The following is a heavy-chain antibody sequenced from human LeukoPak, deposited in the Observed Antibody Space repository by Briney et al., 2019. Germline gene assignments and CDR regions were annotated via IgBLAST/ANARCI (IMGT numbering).Heavy chain of an antibody. J-gene: IGHJ5*01. Sequence: SETLSLTCAVYGGSFSGYYWSWIRPSPEKGLEWIGEINYSGSTNYNPSLKSRVSISIDTSKNQFSLRMSSVTAADTAVYYCASGGYCDSASCLTLNWFDPWGQGTLVTVSS. D-gene: IGHD2-2*03. V-gene: IGHV4-34*01. CDR1: GGSFSGYY. CDR3: ASGGYCDSASCLTLNWFDP. CDR2: INYSGST.